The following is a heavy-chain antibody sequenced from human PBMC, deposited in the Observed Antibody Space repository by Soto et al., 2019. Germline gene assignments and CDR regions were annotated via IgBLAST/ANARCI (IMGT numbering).Heavy chain of an antibody. J-gene: IGHJ6*02. CDR2: ISAYNGNT. CDR1: GYTFTSYG. CDR3: ARAGPSSGWYSYYYYGMDV. Sequence: APVKVSCKASGYTFTSYGISWVRQAPGQGLEWMGWISAYNGNTNYAQKLQGRVTMTTDTSTSTAYMELRSLRSDDTAVYYCARAGPSSGWYSYYYYGMDVWGQGTSVTASS. D-gene: IGHD6-19*01. V-gene: IGHV1-18*01.